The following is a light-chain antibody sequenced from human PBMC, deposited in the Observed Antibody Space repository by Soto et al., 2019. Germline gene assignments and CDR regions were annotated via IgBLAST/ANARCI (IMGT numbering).Light chain of an antibody. J-gene: IGLJ2*01. CDR3: SSYAGSKNFIL. CDR2: EVN. Sequence: QSALTQPPSASGSPGQSVTISYTGTTSDVGGYNYVSWYQLHPGKVPKLIISEVNKRPSGVPDRFSGSKSGSTASLTVSGLQAEDEADYFCSSYAGSKNFILFGGGTKLTVL. V-gene: IGLV2-8*01. CDR1: TSDVGGYNY.